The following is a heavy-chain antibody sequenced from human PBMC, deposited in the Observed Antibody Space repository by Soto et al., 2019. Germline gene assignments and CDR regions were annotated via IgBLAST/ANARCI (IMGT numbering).Heavy chain of an antibody. CDR2: IFSSGNT. CDR3: ARAKLGELLLLDF. V-gene: IGHV4-30-4*02. D-gene: IGHD3-16*01. Sequence: SETLSLTCSFSVGSISGSNHYCNWIGQSPWKGPEWIGYIFSSGNTYNNPSLNTRAALSVDTFKNQFSLMLTSVTAADTAVYYCARAKLGELLLLDFLGQGILVIVSS. J-gene: IGHJ4*02. CDR1: VGSISGSNHY.